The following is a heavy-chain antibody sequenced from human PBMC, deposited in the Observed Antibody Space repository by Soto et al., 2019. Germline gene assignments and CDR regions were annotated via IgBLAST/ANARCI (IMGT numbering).Heavy chain of an antibody. J-gene: IGHJ4*02. D-gene: IGHD5-18*01. Sequence: QVQLVQSGPEVKKPGSSVKVSCKASGDTFNSYVITWVRQAPGQGLEWLGGIITAFGTTSYAQNFKDRLTITADEAATTDHMEMSSLTSDDTAMYYCTRSYGYTFGGSVDNWGQGTLVTVSS. V-gene: IGHV1-69*01. CDR3: TRSYGYTFGGSVDN. CDR2: IITAFGTT. CDR1: GDTFNSYV.